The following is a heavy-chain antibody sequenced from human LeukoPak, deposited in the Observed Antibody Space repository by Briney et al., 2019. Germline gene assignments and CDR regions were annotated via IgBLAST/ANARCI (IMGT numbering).Heavy chain of an antibody. CDR3: ARVGYYDSSGYHTKYYFDY. V-gene: IGHV4-4*02. CDR1: GGSISSSNW. Sequence: SETLSLTCAVSGGSISSSNWWSWVRQPPGKGLEWIGEIYHSRSTNYNPSLKSRVTISVDKSKNQFSLKLSSVTAADTAVYYCARVGYYDSSGYHTKYYFDYWGQGTLVTVSS. J-gene: IGHJ4*02. CDR2: IYHSRST. D-gene: IGHD3-22*01.